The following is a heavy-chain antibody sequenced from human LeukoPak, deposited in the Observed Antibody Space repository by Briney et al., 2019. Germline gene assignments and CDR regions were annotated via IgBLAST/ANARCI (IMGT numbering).Heavy chain of an antibody. V-gene: IGHV3-53*01. CDR2: IYTDGNT. J-gene: IGHJ4*02. CDR3: ARGISDPFDY. Sequence: PGGSLRLSCAASGFTFNSYWMHWVRQAPGKGLEWVSVIYTDGNTYYADSVKGRFTISRDNSKNTLFLQMNSLRAEDTAVYYCARGISDPFDYWGQGTLVTVSS. D-gene: IGHD2-21*02. CDR1: GFTFNSYW.